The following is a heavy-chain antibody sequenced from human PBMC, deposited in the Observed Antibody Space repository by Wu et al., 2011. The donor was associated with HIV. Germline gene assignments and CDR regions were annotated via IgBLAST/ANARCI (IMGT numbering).Heavy chain of an antibody. CDR2: INPSGGRT. V-gene: IGHV1-46*01. J-gene: IGHJ4*02. CDR1: GYTFTSYY. Sequence: EVKKPGASVKVSCKASGYTFTSYYMHWVRQAPGQGLEWMGIINPSGGRTTYVQKFQGRVTMTRDTSTRTVYMELSSLRSEDTAVYYCARAYSSAAGQFDYWGQGTLVTVSS. CDR3: ARAYSSAAGQFDY. D-gene: IGHD6-25*01.